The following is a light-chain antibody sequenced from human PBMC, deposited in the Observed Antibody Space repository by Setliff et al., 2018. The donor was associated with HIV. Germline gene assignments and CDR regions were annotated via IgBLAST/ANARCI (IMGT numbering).Light chain of an antibody. CDR3: NSYTSSSTLFV. CDR2: DVS. J-gene: IGLJ1*01. Sequence: QSALTQPASVSGSPGQSITISCTGTSSDVGGYNYVSWYQQHTGKAPKLRIYDVSDRPSGVSNRFSGSKSGNTASLTISGLQAEDEADYYCNSYTSSSTLFVFGTGTKVTVL. V-gene: IGLV2-14*03. CDR1: SSDVGGYNY.